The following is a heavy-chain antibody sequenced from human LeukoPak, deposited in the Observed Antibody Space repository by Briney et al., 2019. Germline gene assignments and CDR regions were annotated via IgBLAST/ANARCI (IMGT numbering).Heavy chain of an antibody. J-gene: IGHJ4*02. CDR2: ISWNSGSI. CDR3: ARDSPPDY. V-gene: IGHV3-9*01. Sequence: GGSLRLSCAASGFTFDDYAMHWVRQAPGKDLEWVSGISWNSGSIGYADSVKGRFTISRDNAKNSLYLQMNSLRAEDTAVYYCARDSPPDYWGQGTLVTVSS. CDR1: GFTFDDYA.